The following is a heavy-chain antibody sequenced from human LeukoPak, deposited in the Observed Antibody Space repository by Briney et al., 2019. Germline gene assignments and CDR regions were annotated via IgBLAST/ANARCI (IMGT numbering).Heavy chain of an antibody. CDR1: GFTFSSYA. CDR3: ARDHRGGVGSSRWFDY. CDR2: ISYDGSNK. V-gene: IGHV3-30*04. J-gene: IGHJ4*02. Sequence: PGGSLRLSCAASGFTFSSYAMHWVRQAPGKGLEWVAVISYDGSNKYYADSVKGRFTISRDNSRNTLYLQMNSLRAEDPFVYYCARDHRGGVGSSRWFDYWGQGTLVTVSS. D-gene: IGHD1-26*01.